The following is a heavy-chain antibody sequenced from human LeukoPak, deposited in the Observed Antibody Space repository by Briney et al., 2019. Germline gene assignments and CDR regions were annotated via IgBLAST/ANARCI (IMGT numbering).Heavy chain of an antibody. J-gene: IGHJ6*03. V-gene: IGHV4-59*01. CDR2: LYYSGST. CDR3: ARGSARRDMYYYYYYMDV. Sequence: SETLSLTCTVSSGSIGSYYWSWIRQPPGKGLEWIGYLYYSGSTSYNPSLKSRVTISVDTSRNQFSLKLRSVTAADTAVYYCARGSARRDMYYYYYYMDVWGKGTTVTISS. CDR1: SGSIGSYY. D-gene: IGHD3-10*01.